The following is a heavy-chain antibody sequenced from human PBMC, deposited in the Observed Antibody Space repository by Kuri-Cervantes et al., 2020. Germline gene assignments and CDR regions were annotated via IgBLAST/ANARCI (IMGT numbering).Heavy chain of an antibody. D-gene: IGHD6-13*01. V-gene: IGHV1-18*01. CDR3: ARVQQHYYYYMDV. J-gene: IGHJ6*03. Sequence: ASVKVSCKASGYTFTSYGISWVRQAPGQGLEWMGWISAYNGNTNYAQKFQGRVTMTRNTSISTAYMELSSLRSDDTAVYYCARVQQHYYYYMDVWGKGTTVTVSS. CDR1: GYTFTSYG. CDR2: ISAYNGNT.